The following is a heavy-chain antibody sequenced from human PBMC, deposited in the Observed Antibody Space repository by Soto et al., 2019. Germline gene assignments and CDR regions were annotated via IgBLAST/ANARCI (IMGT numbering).Heavy chain of an antibody. J-gene: IGHJ4*02. D-gene: IGHD6-25*01. CDR3: ARRKERSGPHYFDY. V-gene: IGHV1-8*01. CDR1: GYTFTTYD. CDR2: VNPYSGNT. Sequence: ASVKVSCKASGYTFTTYDISWVRQATGQGLEWMGWVNPYSGNTGYAQKFQGRVTVTRNTSISTVYMELSGLRPDDTAVYYCARRKERSGPHYFDYWGQGSQVTAPQ.